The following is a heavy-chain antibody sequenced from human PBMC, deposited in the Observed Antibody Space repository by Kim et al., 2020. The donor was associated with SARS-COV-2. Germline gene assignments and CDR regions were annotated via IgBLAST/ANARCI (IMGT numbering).Heavy chain of an antibody. CDR3: AGDIGRYDYVWGSYRSHYYGMDV. D-gene: IGHD3-16*02. J-gene: IGHJ6*02. CDR1: GFTFSSYG. Sequence: GGSLRLSCAASGFTFSSYGMHWVRQAPGKGLEWVAVIWYDGSNKYYADSVKGRFTISRDNSKNTLYLQMNSLRAEDTAVYYCAGDIGRYDYVWGSYRSHYYGMDVWGQGTTVTVSS. V-gene: IGHV3-33*01. CDR2: IWYDGSNK.